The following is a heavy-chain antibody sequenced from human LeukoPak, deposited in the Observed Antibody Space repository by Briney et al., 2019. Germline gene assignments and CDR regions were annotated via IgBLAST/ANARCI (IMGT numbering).Heavy chain of an antibody. Sequence: GGSLRLSCAASGFSSTSHGMHWVRQAPGKGLEWVAVIWYDGTNKYYADSVKGRFTISRDTSNNMLYLQMNSLRAEDTAVYYCARVSESGNSDYWGQGTLVTVSS. J-gene: IGHJ4*02. D-gene: IGHD4-23*01. V-gene: IGHV3-33*01. CDR3: ARVSESGNSDY. CDR1: GFSSTSHG. CDR2: IWYDGTNK.